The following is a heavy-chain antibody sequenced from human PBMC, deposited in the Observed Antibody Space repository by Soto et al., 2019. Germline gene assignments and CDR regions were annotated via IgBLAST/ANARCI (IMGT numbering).Heavy chain of an antibody. CDR3: ARDRREYSYGLFDY. CDR2: IYYSGST. Sequence: PSETLSLTCTVSGGSISSYYWSWIRQPPGKGLEWIGYIYYSGSTNYNPSLKSRVTISVDTSMNQFSLKLSSVTAADTAVYYCARDRREYSYGLFDYWGQGTLVTVSS. V-gene: IGHV4-59*01. D-gene: IGHD5-18*01. CDR1: GGSISSYY. J-gene: IGHJ4*02.